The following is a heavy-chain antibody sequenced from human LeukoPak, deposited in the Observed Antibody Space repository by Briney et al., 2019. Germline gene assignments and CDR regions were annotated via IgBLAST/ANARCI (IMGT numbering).Heavy chain of an antibody. D-gene: IGHD6-6*01. J-gene: IGHJ4*02. CDR3: ASGIAAPALCDY. CDR1: GFTFSSYA. V-gene: IGHV3-30-3*01. Sequence: GGSLRLSCAASGFTFSSYAMHWVRQAPGKGLEWVAVISYDGSNKYYADSVKGRFTISRDNSKNTLYLQMNSLRAEDTAVYYCASGIAAPALCDYRGQGTLVTVSS. CDR2: ISYDGSNK.